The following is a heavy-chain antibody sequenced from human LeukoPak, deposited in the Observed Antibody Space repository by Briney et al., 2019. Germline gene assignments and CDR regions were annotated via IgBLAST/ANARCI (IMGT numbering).Heavy chain of an antibody. CDR1: GFTFSSSA. CDR3: AKLGRVVPAATVAY. D-gene: IGHD2-2*01. J-gene: IGHJ4*02. V-gene: IGHV3-23*01. Sequence: PGGSLRLSFAASGFTFSSSAMSWVRQAPGKGLKWVSAISGTGGSTYYADSVKGRFTISRDNSKNTLYLQMNSLRAEDTAVYYCAKLGRVVPAATVAYWGQGTLVTVS. CDR2: ISGTGGST.